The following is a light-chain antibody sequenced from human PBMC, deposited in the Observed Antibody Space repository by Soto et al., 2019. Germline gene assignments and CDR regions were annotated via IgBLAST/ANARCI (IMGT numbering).Light chain of an antibody. V-gene: IGKV1-27*01. CDR2: AAS. Sequence: DIQMTQSPSSLSASVGDRVTITCRASQGISNYLAWYQQKPGQVPELLIYAASTLQSGVPSRFSGSGSGTEFSLTISGLQPEDVATYYCHKYNHAPTFGGGTKVEIK. CDR3: HKYNHAPT. CDR1: QGISNY. J-gene: IGKJ4*01.